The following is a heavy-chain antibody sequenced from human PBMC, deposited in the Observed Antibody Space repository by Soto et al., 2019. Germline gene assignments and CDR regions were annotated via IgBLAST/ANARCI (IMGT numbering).Heavy chain of an antibody. Sequence: EVQLVESGGVVVQPGGSLRLSCAASGFTFDDYTMHWVRQAPGKGLEWVSLISWDGGSTYYADSVKGRFTISRDNNKNSLYLQMNSLRTEDTALYYCAKERSSSWYRFDYWGQGTLVTVSS. CDR2: ISWDGGST. V-gene: IGHV3-43*01. D-gene: IGHD6-13*01. CDR1: GFTFDDYT. CDR3: AKERSSSWYRFDY. J-gene: IGHJ4*02.